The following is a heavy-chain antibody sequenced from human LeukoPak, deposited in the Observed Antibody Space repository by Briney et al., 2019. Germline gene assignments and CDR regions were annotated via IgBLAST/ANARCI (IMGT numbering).Heavy chain of an antibody. Sequence: SETLSLTCTVSGGSISSYYWSWIRQPPGKGLEWIGYIYYSGSTNYNPSLKSRVTISVDTSKNQFSLKLSSVTAADTAVHYCARAGSDFDWLLRYYFDYWGQGTLVTVSS. J-gene: IGHJ4*02. CDR3: ARAGSDFDWLLRYYFDY. D-gene: IGHD3-9*01. CDR2: IYYSGST. CDR1: GGSISSYY. V-gene: IGHV4-59*08.